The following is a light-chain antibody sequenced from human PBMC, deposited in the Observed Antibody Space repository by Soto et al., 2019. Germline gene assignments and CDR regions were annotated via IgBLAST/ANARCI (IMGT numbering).Light chain of an antibody. J-gene: IGKJ5*01. CDR1: QSVGSN. V-gene: IGKV3-15*01. Sequence: EIVMTQSPVTLSVSPGERATLSCRASQSVGSNLAWYQQKPGQAPRLLIFGASTRASGIPARFSGSGSGTEFTLTIASLQSEDFAVYSCQHYNNWPLTFGQGTRLEMK. CDR2: GAS. CDR3: QHYNNWPLT.